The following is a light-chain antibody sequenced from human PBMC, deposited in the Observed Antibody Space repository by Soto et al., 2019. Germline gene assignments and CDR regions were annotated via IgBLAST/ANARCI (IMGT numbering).Light chain of an antibody. CDR3: QSYDSSLSGYVV. CDR1: SSNIGAGYD. V-gene: IGLV1-40*01. J-gene: IGLJ2*01. CDR2: GNS. Sequence: QSVLTQPPSVSGAPGQRVTISCTGSSSNIGAGYDVHWYQQLPGTAPKLLIYGNSNRPSGVPDRFSGSKSGTSASLAITGLHAEDEADYYYQSYDSSLSGYVVFGGGTKLTVL.